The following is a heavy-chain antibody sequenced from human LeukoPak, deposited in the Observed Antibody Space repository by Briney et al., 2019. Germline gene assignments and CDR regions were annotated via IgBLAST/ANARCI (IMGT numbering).Heavy chain of an antibody. V-gene: IGHV4-34*01. CDR2: INHSGST. J-gene: IGHJ6*03. Sequence: SETLSLTCAVYGRSFSGYYWSWIRQPPGKGLEWIGEINHSGSTNYNPSLKSRVTISVDTSKNQFSLKLSSVTAADTAVYYCARGQFRSSWFGDSIGRRNYMDVWGKGTTVTVSS. D-gene: IGHD3-10*01. CDR1: GRSFSGYY. CDR3: ARGQFRSSWFGDSIGRRNYMDV.